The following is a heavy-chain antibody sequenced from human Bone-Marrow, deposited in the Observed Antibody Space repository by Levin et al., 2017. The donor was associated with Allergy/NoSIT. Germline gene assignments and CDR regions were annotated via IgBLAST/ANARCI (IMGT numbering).Heavy chain of an antibody. CDR2: IAYSGNT. J-gene: IGHJ5*02. D-gene: IGHD3-3*01. CDR3: ARAIRSGYYAWFDP. V-gene: IGHV4-59*01. Sequence: SQTLSLPCTVSGDSITPSYWSWIRRSPDKGLEWIGYIAYSGNTKHNPSLDSRVSLSVDTSNNKFALTLTSVTAADTAIYYCARAIRSGYYAWFDPWGQGILVTVSS. CDR1: GDSITPSY.